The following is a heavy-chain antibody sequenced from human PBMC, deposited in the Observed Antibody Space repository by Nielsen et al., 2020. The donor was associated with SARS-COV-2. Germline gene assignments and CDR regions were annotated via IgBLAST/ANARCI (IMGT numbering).Heavy chain of an antibody. V-gene: IGHV3-7*01. J-gene: IGHJ4*02. CDR2: IKQDGSET. D-gene: IGHD4-17*01. Sequence: GESLKISCAASGFTFSDYYMNWVRQAPGKGLEWVASIKQDGSETHHVDSVKGRFTISRDNAKNSLYLQMNSLRAEDTAVYYCARGKTTAVWGQGTLVTVSS. CDR1: GFTFSDYY. CDR3: ARGKTTAV.